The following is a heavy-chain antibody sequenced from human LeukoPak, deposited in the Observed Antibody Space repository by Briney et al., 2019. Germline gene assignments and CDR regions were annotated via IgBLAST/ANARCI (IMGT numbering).Heavy chain of an antibody. D-gene: IGHD3-10*01. CDR2: ISGGGTYT. V-gene: IGHV3-23*01. CDR3: ARAHTNRGFDY. J-gene: IGHJ4*02. CDR1: GFTFSDYA. Sequence: GGSLRLSCASSGFTFSDYAMTWVRQAPGRGLEWVSAISGGGTYTYYADSVKGRFTISRDNAKNSLYLQMNSLRAEDTAVYYCARAHTNRGFDYWGQGTLVTVSS.